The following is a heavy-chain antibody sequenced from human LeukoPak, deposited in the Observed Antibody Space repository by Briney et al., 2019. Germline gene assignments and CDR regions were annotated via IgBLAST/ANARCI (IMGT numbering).Heavy chain of an antibody. CDR2: VNTEGSST. CDR1: GFTLSRYW. Sequence: GGSLRLSCAASGFTLSRYWMHWVRQVPGKELVWVSRVNTEGSSTNYADSVKGRFTISRDNAKNTLYLQMNSLRAEDTALYFCARDGGSRGVPLDCWGQGTLVTVSS. CDR3: ARDGGSRGVPLDC. J-gene: IGHJ4*02. V-gene: IGHV3-74*01. D-gene: IGHD2-15*01.